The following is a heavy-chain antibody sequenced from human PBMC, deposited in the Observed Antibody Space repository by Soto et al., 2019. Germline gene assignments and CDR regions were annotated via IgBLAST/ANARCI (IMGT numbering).Heavy chain of an antibody. V-gene: IGHV1-3*01. D-gene: IGHD3-16*01. CDR1: GYTFANYA. CDR2: INAGNGNT. J-gene: IGHJ6*02. Sequence: QVRLVQSGTEVKKPGASVMVSCKATGYTFANYAIHWVRQAPGQDFEWMGWINAGNGNTRNSQKFQVRVSFTRDTSATTADLGVGSLRFEETAVYYRARDLSVWGLTNGHFGVDVWGQGTTVIVSS. CDR3: ARDLSVWGLTNGHFGVDV.